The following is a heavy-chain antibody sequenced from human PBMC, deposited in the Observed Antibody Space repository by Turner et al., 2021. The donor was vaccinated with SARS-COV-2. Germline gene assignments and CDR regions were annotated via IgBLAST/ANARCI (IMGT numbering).Heavy chain of an antibody. CDR1: GYTLIELS. D-gene: IGHD3-10*01. V-gene: IGHV1-24*01. CDR2: FDPEDAET. CDR3: ASSFSVRGVKGDFDY. Sequence: QVQLVQSGAEVKKPGASVKVSCKVSGYTLIELSMHWVRQAPGKGLEWMVGFDPEDAETIYAQKFQGRVTMTEDTSTDTAYMELSSLRSEDTAVYYCASSFSVRGVKGDFDYWGQGTLVTVSS. J-gene: IGHJ4*02.